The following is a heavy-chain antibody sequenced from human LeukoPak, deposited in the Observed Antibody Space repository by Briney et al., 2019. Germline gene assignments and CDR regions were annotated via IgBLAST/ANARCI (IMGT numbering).Heavy chain of an antibody. J-gene: IGHJ3*02. V-gene: IGHV1-46*01. D-gene: IGHD1-26*01. CDR1: GYTFTSYY. CDR3: ARDWIAGIVGTTRDAFDI. CDR2: INPSGGST. Sequence: EASVKVSCKASGYTFTSYYMHWVRQAPGQGLEWMGIINPSGGSTSYAQKFQGRVTMTRDTSTSTVYMELSSLRSEDTAVYYCARDWIAGIVGTTRDAFDIWGQGTMVTVSS.